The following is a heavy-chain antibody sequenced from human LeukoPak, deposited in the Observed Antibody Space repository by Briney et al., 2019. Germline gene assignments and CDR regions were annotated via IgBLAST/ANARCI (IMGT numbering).Heavy chain of an antibody. Sequence: ASVKVSCKASGYTFTSYDINWVRQATGQGLEWMGWMNPNSGNTGYAQKFQGRVTMTRNTSISTAYMEQSSLRSEDTAVYYCAGGPYYYDSSGNRIDYWGQGTLVTVSS. V-gene: IGHV1-8*01. CDR3: AGGPYYYDSSGNRIDY. CDR1: GYTFTSYD. D-gene: IGHD3-22*01. CDR2: MNPNSGNT. J-gene: IGHJ4*02.